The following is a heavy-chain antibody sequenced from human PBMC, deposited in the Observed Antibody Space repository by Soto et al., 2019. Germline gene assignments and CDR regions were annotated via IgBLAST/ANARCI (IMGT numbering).Heavy chain of an antibody. CDR3: AKDRDYGEWEYGMDV. D-gene: IGHD4-17*01. CDR1: GFIFDDYA. V-gene: IGHV3-9*01. J-gene: IGHJ6*02. Sequence: GGSLRLSCAASGFIFDDYAMHWVRQAPGKGLEWVSGISWNGGSIGYADSVKGRFTILRDNAKKSLYLQMNSLRAEGTALYYCAKDRDYGEWEYGMDVWGQGTTVTVSS. CDR2: ISWNGGSI.